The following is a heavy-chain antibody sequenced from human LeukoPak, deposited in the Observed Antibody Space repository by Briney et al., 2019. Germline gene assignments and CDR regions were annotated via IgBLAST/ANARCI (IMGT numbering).Heavy chain of an antibody. CDR3: ARDRYYYDSSGYFSFMDS. V-gene: IGHV4-4*07. Sequence: SETLSLTCTVSGGSISSYYWSWIRQPAGKGLEWIGRMYTSGSTNYNPSFKSRVTMSADTSKNQFSLKLSSVTAADTAVYYCARDRYYYDSSGYFSFMDSWGQGSLVTVSS. CDR2: MYTSGST. CDR1: GGSISSYY. D-gene: IGHD3-22*01. J-gene: IGHJ5*01.